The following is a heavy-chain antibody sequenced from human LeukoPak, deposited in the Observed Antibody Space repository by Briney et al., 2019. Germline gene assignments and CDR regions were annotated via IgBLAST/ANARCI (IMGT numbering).Heavy chain of an antibody. CDR3: ARDSSLGYCSSTSCYVDY. D-gene: IGHD2-2*01. J-gene: IGHJ4*01. Sequence: GGSLRLSCAASGFTFSDYYMSWIRPAPGKGRGWVSYINSSSSHTNYADSVKGRVTTSRDNAKNSLYLQMNSLRAEDTAVYYCARDSSLGYCSSTSCYVDYWGQGTLVTVSS. V-gene: IGHV3-11*06. CDR1: GFTFSDYY. CDR2: INSSSSHT.